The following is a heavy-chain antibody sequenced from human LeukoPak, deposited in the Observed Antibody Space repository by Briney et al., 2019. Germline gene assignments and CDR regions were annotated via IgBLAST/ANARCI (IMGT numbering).Heavy chain of an antibody. J-gene: IGHJ6*03. CDR2: MNPNSGNT. D-gene: IGHD2-2*01. CDR1: GYTFTSYD. CDR3: ARTGFCSTSCYYYYYYYMDV. V-gene: IGHV1-8*01. Sequence: ASVKVSCKASGYTFTSYDINWVRQATGQGLEWMGWMNPNSGNTGYAQKFQGRVTMTRNISISTAYMELSSLRSEDTAVYYCARTGFCSTSCYYYYYYYMDVWGKGTTVTVSS.